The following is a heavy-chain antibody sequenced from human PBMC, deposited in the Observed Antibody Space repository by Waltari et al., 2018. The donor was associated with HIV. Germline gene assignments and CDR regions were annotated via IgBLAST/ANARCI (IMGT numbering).Heavy chain of an antibody. CDR1: GGSISSSY. J-gene: IGHJ4*02. CDR2: IYYSGST. Sequence: QVQLQESGPGMVKPSETLSLTCTVSGGSISSSYWSWIRQPPGKGLEWIGYIYYSGSTNYNPSLKSRVTISVDTSKNQFSLKLSSVTAADTAVYYCAREAPYYYDSSGYQDYWGQGTLVTVSS. D-gene: IGHD3-22*01. V-gene: IGHV4-59*01. CDR3: AREAPYYYDSSGYQDY.